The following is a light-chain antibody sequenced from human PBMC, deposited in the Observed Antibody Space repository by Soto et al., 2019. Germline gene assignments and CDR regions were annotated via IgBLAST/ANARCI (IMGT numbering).Light chain of an antibody. J-gene: IGKJ5*01. CDR2: AAS. Sequence: IQITHSPSSLSSSIVDRFTITCRSSQSISTYLSWYLVKPGEAPKLLIYAASSLQSGVPSRFSGSGSGTDFTLTISSLQPEDFATYYCQQSYSTPSITFGQGTRLEIK. V-gene: IGKV1-39*01. CDR1: QSISTY. CDR3: QQSYSTPSIT.